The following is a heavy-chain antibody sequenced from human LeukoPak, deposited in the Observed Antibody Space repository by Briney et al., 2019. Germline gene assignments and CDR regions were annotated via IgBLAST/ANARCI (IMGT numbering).Heavy chain of an antibody. CDR2: IITVSTTYF. CDR3: VNTGYYGSGSYQA. V-gene: IGHV3-21*01. J-gene: IGHJ5*02. Sequence: PGGSLRLSCVASGFTFSSYSMNWVRQAPGRGLEWVSSIITVSTTYFQYADSVKGRFTISRDNAKNSLYLQMDSLRAEDTAVYYCVNTGYYGSGSYQAWGQGTLVTVSS. D-gene: IGHD3-10*01. CDR1: GFTFSSYS.